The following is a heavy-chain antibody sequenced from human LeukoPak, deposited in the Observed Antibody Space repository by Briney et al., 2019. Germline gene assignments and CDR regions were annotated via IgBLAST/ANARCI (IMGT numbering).Heavy chain of an antibody. Sequence: GGSLRLSCAASGFTFSSYGMHWVRQAPGKGLEWVAFIRYDGSNKYYADSVKGRFTISRDNSKSTLYLQMNSLRAEDTAVYYCAKDVCSSTSCYTFDYWGQGTLVTVSS. CDR3: AKDVCSSTSCYTFDY. J-gene: IGHJ4*02. D-gene: IGHD2-2*01. CDR1: GFTFSSYG. V-gene: IGHV3-30*02. CDR2: IRYDGSNK.